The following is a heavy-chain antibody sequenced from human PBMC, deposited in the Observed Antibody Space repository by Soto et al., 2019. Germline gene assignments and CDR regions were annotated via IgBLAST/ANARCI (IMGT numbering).Heavy chain of an antibody. Sequence: EVQLVESGGGLVQPGGSLRLSCAASGFTFSSSSMNWVRQAPGKGLEWVSYISSSSSTIYYADSVMGRFTISRDNAKNSLYLQMNSLRDEDTAVYYCATGILLERKFDYWGQGTLVTVSS. CDR2: ISSSSSTI. CDR3: ATGILLERKFDY. D-gene: IGHD1-1*01. CDR1: GFTFSSSS. V-gene: IGHV3-48*02. J-gene: IGHJ4*02.